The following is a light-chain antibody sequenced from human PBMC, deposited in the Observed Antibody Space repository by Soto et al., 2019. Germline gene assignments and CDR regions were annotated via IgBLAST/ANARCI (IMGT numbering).Light chain of an antibody. CDR1: NSNIGADYD. J-gene: IGLJ3*02. V-gene: IGLV1-40*01. CDR3: QSFDTGLSGGV. CDR2: GNK. Sequence: QSVLTQPPSVSGAPGQRVTISCTGSNSNIGADYDVHWYQKLPGTAPRLLIFGNKNRASGVPDRFSGSKSGASASLAITGLQPEDEADYHCQSFDTGLSGGVFGGGTKLTVL.